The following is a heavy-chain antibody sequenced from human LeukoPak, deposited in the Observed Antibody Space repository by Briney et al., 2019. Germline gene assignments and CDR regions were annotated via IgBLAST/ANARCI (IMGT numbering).Heavy chain of an antibody. Sequence: SETLSLTCTVSGDSISSYYWSWIRQPPGKGLEWIGYIYYSGSTNYNPSLKSRVTISVDTSKNQFSLKLSSVTAADTAVYYCAGARGIAAADFDYWGQGTLVTVSS. CDR3: AGARGIAAADFDY. CDR1: GDSISSYY. J-gene: IGHJ4*02. V-gene: IGHV4-59*01. CDR2: IYYSGST. D-gene: IGHD6-13*01.